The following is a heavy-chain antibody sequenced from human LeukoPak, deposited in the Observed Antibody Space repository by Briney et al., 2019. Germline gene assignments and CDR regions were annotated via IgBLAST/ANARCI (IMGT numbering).Heavy chain of an antibody. V-gene: IGHV3-7*01. D-gene: IGHD2-2*01. CDR3: ARLEPAWGYFEY. J-gene: IGHJ4*02. CDR1: RFTFSTYW. CDR2: IKQDGSET. Sequence: GGSLRLSCAASRFTFSTYWMSWVRQAPGKGLEWVANIKQDGSETYYVDSVKGRFAISRDNAKNSLYLQMNSLRGEDTAVYYCARLEPAWGYFEYWGQGTLVTVSS.